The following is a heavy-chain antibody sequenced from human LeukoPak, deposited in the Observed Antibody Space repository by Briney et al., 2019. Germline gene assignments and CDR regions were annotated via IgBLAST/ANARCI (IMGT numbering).Heavy chain of an antibody. CDR1: GFTFSNYE. J-gene: IGHJ6*03. V-gene: IGHV3-48*03. Sequence: GGSLRLSCAASGFTFSNYEMNWVRQAPGKGLEWVSYISSRGRTIYYADSVKGRFTISRDNAQNSLYLQMNSLRAEDTAVYYCARDRVAARPFYMDVWGKGTTVTVSS. CDR3: ARDRVAARPFYMDV. CDR2: ISSRGRTI. D-gene: IGHD6-6*01.